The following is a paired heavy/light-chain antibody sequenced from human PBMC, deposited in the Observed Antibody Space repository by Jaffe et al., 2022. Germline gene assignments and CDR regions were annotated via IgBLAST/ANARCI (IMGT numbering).Heavy chain of an antibody. D-gene: IGHD1-26*01. V-gene: IGHV4-59*01. CDR3: ASGGNNWFDP. CDR2: IYHTGKT. J-gene: IGHJ5*02. Sequence: QVQLQESGPGLVKPSETLSLTCKVSSGSITTSYWSWIRQSPGNGLEWIGYIYHTGKTKYNPSLKSRVMMSVDTSKSQFSLKVTYVTEMDTAVYFCASGGNNWFDPWGQGILVTVSS. CDR1: SGSITTSY.
Light chain of an antibody. J-gene: IGLJ2*01. V-gene: IGLV2-14*03. Sequence: QSALTQPATVSASPGQSITISCSGTNDDVGGYTSISWYQQHPGRAPKLIIFDVYYRPSGVSGRFSGSKSGDTASLTISGLQAEDEAVYHCSSYTSDGTLVFGGGTTLTVL. CDR1: NDDVGGYTS. CDR3: SSYTSDGTLV. CDR2: DVY.